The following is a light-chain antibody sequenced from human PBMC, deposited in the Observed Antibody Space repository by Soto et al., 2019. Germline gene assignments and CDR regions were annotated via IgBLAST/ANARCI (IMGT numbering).Light chain of an antibody. V-gene: IGKV1-5*03. CDR1: QNIQRW. CDR3: QQRSNWLIT. Sequence: DTQITQSPSTVSASVGDRITITCRASQNIQRWLAWYQQKPGKAPKLLIYKASSLERGVPSRFSAGGSGSDFTLTISGLQPEDVATYYCQQRSNWLITFGQGTRLETK. CDR2: KAS. J-gene: IGKJ5*01.